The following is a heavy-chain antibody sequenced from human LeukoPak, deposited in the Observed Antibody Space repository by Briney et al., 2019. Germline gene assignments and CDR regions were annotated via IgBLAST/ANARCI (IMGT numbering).Heavy chain of an antibody. Sequence: QSGGSLRLSCAASGFTFCSYGMHWVRQAPGKGLEWVAFIRYDGSNKYYADSVKGRFTISRDNSKNTLYLQMNSLRAEDTAVYYCANKGPGFGELLSIKVLYYMDVWGKGTTVTVSS. CDR1: GFTFCSYG. V-gene: IGHV3-30*02. J-gene: IGHJ6*03. CDR2: IRYDGSNK. CDR3: ANKGPGFGELLSIKVLYYMDV. D-gene: IGHD3-10*01.